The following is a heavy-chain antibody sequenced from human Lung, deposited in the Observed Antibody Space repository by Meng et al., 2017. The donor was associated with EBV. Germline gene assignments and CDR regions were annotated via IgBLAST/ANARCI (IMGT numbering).Heavy chain of an antibody. CDR2: IHHSGST. CDR1: GGSISSIKW. D-gene: IGHD3-3*01. V-gene: IGHV4-4*02. CDR3: ASNFWSGYMGY. Sequence: VQVQGSGPGLVKPSGTLSLTCSVSGGSISSIKWWTWVRQPPGKGLEWIGEIHHSGSTHYNPSLKSRVTISVDKSKNQFSLKLSSVTAADTAVYYCASNFWSGYMGYWGQGTLVTVSS. J-gene: IGHJ4*02.